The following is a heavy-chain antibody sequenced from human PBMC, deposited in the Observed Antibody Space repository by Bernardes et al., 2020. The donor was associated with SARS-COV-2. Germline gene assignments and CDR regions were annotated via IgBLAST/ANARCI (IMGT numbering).Heavy chain of an antibody. V-gene: IGHV3-74*01. CDR3: ARDVVGKEDF. D-gene: IGHD2-15*01. Sequence: GGSLRLSCAASGLTFSNFWMHWVRQVPGKGLVWVSRINEDGIITDYADSVKGRFTISRDNAKNTLFLQMNSLRAEDTAVYYCARDVVGKEDFWGQGTLVTVSS. CDR1: GLTFSNFW. J-gene: IGHJ4*02. CDR2: INEDGIIT.